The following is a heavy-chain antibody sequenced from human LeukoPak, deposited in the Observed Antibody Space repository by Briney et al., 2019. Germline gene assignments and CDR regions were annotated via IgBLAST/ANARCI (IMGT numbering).Heavy chain of an antibody. CDR1: GFTFSDHY. CDR3: ARGHYGLDV. J-gene: IGHJ6*02. CDR2: IYNSASNT. Sequence: GGSLRLSCAASGFTFSDHYMSWIRQTPGNGLEWVSYIYNSASNTYYADSVKGRFTISRDNAKNVLYLQMNNLRVEDTAVYYCARGHYGLDVWGQGTTVTVSS. V-gene: IGHV3-11*01.